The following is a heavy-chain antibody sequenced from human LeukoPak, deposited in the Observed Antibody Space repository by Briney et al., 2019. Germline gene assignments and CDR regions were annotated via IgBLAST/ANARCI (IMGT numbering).Heavy chain of an antibody. CDR3: ATDFTASYRLDY. J-gene: IGHJ4*02. V-gene: IGHV3-48*02. D-gene: IGHD3-16*02. CDR1: GFTFSIYS. Sequence: PGGSLRLSCAASGFTFSIYSMNWVRQAPGKGLEWLSYISSSSSTIYYADSVKGRFTISRDNARNSLYLQMNSLRDEDTAVYYYATDFTASYRLDYWGQGTLVTVSS. CDR2: ISSSSSTI.